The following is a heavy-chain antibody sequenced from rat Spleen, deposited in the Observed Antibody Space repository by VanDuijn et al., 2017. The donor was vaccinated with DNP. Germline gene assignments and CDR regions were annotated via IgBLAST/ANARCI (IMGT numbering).Heavy chain of an antibody. Sequence: EVQLVESGGDLVEPGRSLKLSCVASGFTFSNHWMTWTRQVPGKGLEWVAYISYDGGSTSYRDSVKGRFTISRDDAKSILYLQMDSLRSEDTATYYCTTDFERGYWGQGVMVTVSS. CDR2: ISYDGGST. CDR1: GFTFSNHW. J-gene: IGHJ2*01. V-gene: IGHV5-31*01. CDR3: TTDFERGY. D-gene: IGHD1-11*01.